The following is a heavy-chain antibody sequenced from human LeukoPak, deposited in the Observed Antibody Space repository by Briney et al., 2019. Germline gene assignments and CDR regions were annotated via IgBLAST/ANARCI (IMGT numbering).Heavy chain of an antibody. J-gene: IGHJ6*02. Sequence: GGSLRLSCAASGFTFHSHVMSWVRQAPGKGLQWVSAISGSDGTTYYADSVKGRFSISRDNSKNTVYVQMNSLRDEDTAVYYCAKSKIDSSGYYLGFDYYSGLDVWGQGTTVTVSS. CDR1: GFTFHSHV. CDR2: ISGSDGTT. V-gene: IGHV3-23*01. D-gene: IGHD3-22*01. CDR3: AKSKIDSSGYYLGFDYYSGLDV.